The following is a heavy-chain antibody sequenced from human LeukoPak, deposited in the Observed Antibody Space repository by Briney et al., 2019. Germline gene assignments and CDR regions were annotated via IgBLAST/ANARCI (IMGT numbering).Heavy chain of an antibody. V-gene: IGHV3-21*01. J-gene: IGHJ4*02. Sequence: GGSLRLSCAASGFTFSSYSMNWVRQAPGKGLEWVSSTSSSSSYIYYADSVKGRFTISRDNAKNSLYLQMNSLRAEDTAVCYCARESIAGGFDYWGQGTLVTVSS. CDR2: TSSSSSYI. D-gene: IGHD6-13*01. CDR1: GFTFSSYS. CDR3: ARESIAGGFDY.